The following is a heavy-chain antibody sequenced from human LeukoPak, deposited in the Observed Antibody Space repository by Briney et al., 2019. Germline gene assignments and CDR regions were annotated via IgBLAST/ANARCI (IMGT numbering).Heavy chain of an antibody. CDR2: INHSGST. CDR1: GGSFSGYY. J-gene: IGHJ4*02. Sequence: SETLSLTCAVYGGSFSGYYWSWIRQPPGKGLEWIGEINHSGSTNYNPSLKSRVTISVDTSKNQFSLKLSSVTAADTAVYYCARLRGYSYGYGDYWGQGTLVTVSS. D-gene: IGHD5-18*01. V-gene: IGHV4-34*01. CDR3: ARLRGYSYGYGDY.